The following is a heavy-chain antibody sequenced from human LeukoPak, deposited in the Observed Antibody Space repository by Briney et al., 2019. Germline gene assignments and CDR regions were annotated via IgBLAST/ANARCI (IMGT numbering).Heavy chain of an antibody. J-gene: IGHJ4*02. Sequence: GGSLRLSCAASGFTFSNYVMSWVRQAPGKGLEWVSVIYSGGSTYYADSVKGRFTISRDNSKNTLYLQMNSLRAEDTAVYYCARDGYYYDSSGSYYFDYWGQGTLVTVSS. CDR2: IYSGGST. V-gene: IGHV3-66*01. CDR1: GFTFSNYV. CDR3: ARDGYYYDSSGSYYFDY. D-gene: IGHD3-22*01.